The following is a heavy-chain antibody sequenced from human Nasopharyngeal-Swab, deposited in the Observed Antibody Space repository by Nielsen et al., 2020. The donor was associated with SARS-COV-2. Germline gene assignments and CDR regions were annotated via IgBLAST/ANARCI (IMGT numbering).Heavy chain of an antibody. CDR3: AKDAAMVRATYYYYMDV. Sequence: WIRQPPGEGLEWVAVISYDGSNKYYADSVKGRFTISRDNSKNTLYLQMNSLRAEDTAVYYCAKDAAMVRATYYYYMDVWGKGTTVTVSS. CDR2: ISYDGSNK. J-gene: IGHJ6*03. D-gene: IGHD3-10*01. V-gene: IGHV3-30*18.